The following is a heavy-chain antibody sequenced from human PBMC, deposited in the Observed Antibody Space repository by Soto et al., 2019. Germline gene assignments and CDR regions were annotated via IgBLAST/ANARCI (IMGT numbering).Heavy chain of an antibody. V-gene: IGHV3-53*01. Sequence: PGGSLRLSCAASGISVSTSYMSWVRQAPGKGLEWVSLIYSDGKTYYADSVKGRFTISRDNSKNTVSLQMNSVRAEDTAVYYCARDGGGGYYDSSGYVAVWGQGTLVTVSS. CDR3: ARDGGGGYYDSSGYVAV. CDR1: GISVSTSY. CDR2: IYSDGKT. D-gene: IGHD3-22*01. J-gene: IGHJ4*02.